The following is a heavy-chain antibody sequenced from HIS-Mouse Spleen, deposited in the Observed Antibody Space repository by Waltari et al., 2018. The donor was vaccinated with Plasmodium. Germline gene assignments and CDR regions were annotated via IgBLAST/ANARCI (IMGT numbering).Heavy chain of an antibody. D-gene: IGHD1-7*01. CDR1: GYTLTRSG. CDR2: ISAYNVNT. V-gene: IGHV1-18*01. CDR3: ARDRWLELRAFDI. J-gene: IGHJ3*02. Sequence: QVQLVKSGAEVKKPGASVKVSCKASGYTLTRSGISWVRQAPGQGLEWMGWISAYNVNTNYAQKLQGRVTMTTDTSTSTAYMELRSLRSDDTAVYYCARDRWLELRAFDIWGQGTMVTVSS.